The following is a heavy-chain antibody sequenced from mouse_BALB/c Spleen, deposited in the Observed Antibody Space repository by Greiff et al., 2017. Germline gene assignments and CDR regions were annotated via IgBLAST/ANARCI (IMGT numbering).Heavy chain of an antibody. CDR2: ISYSGST. J-gene: IGHJ4*01. D-gene: IGHD2-14*01. CDR1: GYSITSDYA. CDR3: ARRRCRYGGAMDD. Sequence: EVHLVESGPGLVKPSQSLSLTCTVTGYSITSDYAWNWIRQFPGNKLEWMGYISYSGSTSYNPSLKSRISITRDTSKNQFFLQLNSVTTEDTATYDCARRRCRYGGAMDDWGQGSSVTVAA. V-gene: IGHV3-2*02.